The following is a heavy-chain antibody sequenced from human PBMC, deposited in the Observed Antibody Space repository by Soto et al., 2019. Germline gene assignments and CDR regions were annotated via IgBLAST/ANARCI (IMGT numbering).Heavy chain of an antibody. Sequence: EQLVESGGGLVQPGESMRLSCAASGFTVNIDYMSWVRQAPGKGLEWVSLIHPDGATSYADSVKGRFIVSRDNSKSTLYLQMNRLRVEDTAIYGCAIDTHNAYRADHWGQGIMVTVSS. V-gene: IGHV3-66*01. D-gene: IGHD2-2*01. CDR1: GFTVNIDY. CDR2: IHPDGAT. CDR3: AIDTHNAYRADH. J-gene: IGHJ4*02.